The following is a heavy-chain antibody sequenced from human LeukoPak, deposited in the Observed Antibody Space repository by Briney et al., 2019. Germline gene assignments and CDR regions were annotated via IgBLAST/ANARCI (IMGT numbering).Heavy chain of an antibody. CDR1: GYTFTGYY. CDR3: ARGQSGSSSWYDY. Sequence: ASVKVSCKTSGYTFTGYYMHWVRQAPGQGLEWMGWINPNSGGTNCAQKFQGWVTMTRDTSISTAYMELSRLRSDDTAVYYCARGQSGSSSWYDYWGQGTLVTVSS. D-gene: IGHD6-13*01. V-gene: IGHV1-2*04. CDR2: INPNSGGT. J-gene: IGHJ4*02.